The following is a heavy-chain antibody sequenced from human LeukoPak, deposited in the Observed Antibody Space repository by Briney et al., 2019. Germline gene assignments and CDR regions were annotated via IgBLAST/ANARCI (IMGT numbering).Heavy chain of an antibody. CDR3: AKDLGLSVGSTPFDY. D-gene: IGHD1-26*01. V-gene: IGHV3-23*01. CDR2: ISGSGGST. Sequence: PGGSLRLSCAASGFTFSSYAMSWVRQAPGKGLEWVSAISGSGGSTFYADSVQGRFTISRDNFQNTLSLQMNSLRADDTAVYYCAKDLGLSVGSTPFDYWGQGTLVTVSS. J-gene: IGHJ4*02. CDR1: GFTFSSYA.